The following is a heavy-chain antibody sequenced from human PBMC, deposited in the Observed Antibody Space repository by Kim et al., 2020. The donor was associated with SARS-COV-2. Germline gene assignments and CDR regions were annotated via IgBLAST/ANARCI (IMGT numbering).Heavy chain of an antibody. CDR3: ARDLRVVSSGYYFPRRYYYYYYGMDV. V-gene: IGHV3-21*01. Sequence: GGSLRLSCAASGFTFSSYSMNWVRQAPGKGLEWVSSISSSSSYIYYADSVKGRFTISRDNAKNSLYLQMNSLRAEDTAVYYCARDLRVVSSGYYFPRRYYYYYYGMDVWGQGTTVTVSS. J-gene: IGHJ6*02. CDR1: GFTFSSYS. D-gene: IGHD3-22*01. CDR2: ISSSSSYI.